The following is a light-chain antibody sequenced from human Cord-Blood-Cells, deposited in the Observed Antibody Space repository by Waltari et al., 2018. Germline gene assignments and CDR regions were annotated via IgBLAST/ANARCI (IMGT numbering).Light chain of an antibody. CDR2: DVS. CDR3: SSYTSSSTPYV. V-gene: IGLV2-14*01. Sequence: QSALTQPASVSGSPGQSITISCTGTSSDVGGYNYVPWYQQHTGKAPKLMIYDVSKRPSGVSNRFSGSKSGNTASLTISGLQAEDEAEYYCSSYTSSSTPYVFGTGTKLTVL. CDR1: SSDVGGYNY. J-gene: IGLJ1*01.